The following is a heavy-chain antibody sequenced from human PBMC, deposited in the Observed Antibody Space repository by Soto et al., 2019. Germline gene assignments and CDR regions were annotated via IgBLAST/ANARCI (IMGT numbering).Heavy chain of an antibody. CDR1: GYSFTSYW. V-gene: IGHV5-51*01. Sequence: GASLKISCEGSGYSFTSYWIGWVRQMPGKGLEWMGIIYPGDSDTRYSPSFEGQVTISADKSISTAYLQWSSLKASDTAMYYWARHGVVVPAAIGTVDYWGQGTLVTAPQ. J-gene: IGHJ4*02. D-gene: IGHD2-2*01. CDR3: ARHGVVVPAAIGTVDY. CDR2: IYPGDSDT.